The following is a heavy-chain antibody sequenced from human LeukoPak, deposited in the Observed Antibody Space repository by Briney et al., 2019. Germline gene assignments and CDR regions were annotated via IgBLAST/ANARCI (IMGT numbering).Heavy chain of an antibody. J-gene: IGHJ4*02. CDR3: ARGRAARLGY. CDR2: IYYSGST. D-gene: IGHD6-6*01. CDR1: GFTVSCNY. Sequence: GSLRLSCAASGFTVSCNYMSWIRQPPGKGLEWIGYIYYSGSTNYNPSLKSRVTISVDTSKNQFSLKLSSVTAADTAVYYCARGRAARLGYWGQGTLVTVSS. V-gene: IGHV4-59*02.